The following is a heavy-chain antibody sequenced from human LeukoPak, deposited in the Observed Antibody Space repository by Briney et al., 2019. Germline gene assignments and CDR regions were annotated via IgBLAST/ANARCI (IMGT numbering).Heavy chain of an antibody. CDR2: INPNSGGT. D-gene: IGHD2-2*02. CDR1: GYTFTSYD. J-gene: IGHJ4*02. Sequence: ASVKVSCKASGYTFTSYDISWVRQATGQGLEWMGRINPNSGGTNYAQKFQGRVTMTRDTSISTAYMELSRLRSDDTAVYYCARRGYCSSTSCYNGFDYWGQGTLVTVSS. CDR3: ARRGYCSSTSCYNGFDY. V-gene: IGHV1-2*06.